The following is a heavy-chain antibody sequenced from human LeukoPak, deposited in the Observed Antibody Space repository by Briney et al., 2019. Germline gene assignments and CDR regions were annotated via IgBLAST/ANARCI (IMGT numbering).Heavy chain of an antibody. D-gene: IGHD2-2*01. CDR1: VYTLTELS. V-gene: IGHV1-24*01. CDR3: AGAMTHRYYFDY. CDR2: FDPEDGET. Sequence: ASVKVSCKVFVYTLTELSMHWVRQAPGKGLEWMGGFDPEDGETIYAQKFQGRVTMTEDTSTDTAYMELSSLRSEDTAVYYCAGAMTHRYYFDYWGQGTLVTVSS. J-gene: IGHJ4*02.